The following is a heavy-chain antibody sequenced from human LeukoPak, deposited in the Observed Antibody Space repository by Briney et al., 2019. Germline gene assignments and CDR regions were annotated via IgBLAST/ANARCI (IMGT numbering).Heavy chain of an antibody. CDR2: INPNSGGT. Sequence: GASVKVSCKASGYTFTGYYMHWVRQAPGQGLEWMGWINPNSGGTNYAQKFQGRVTMTRDTSISTAYMELSRLRSDDTAVYYCARAGYGSGSFSGLCDYWGQGTLVTVSS. CDR3: ARAGYGSGSFSGLCDY. CDR1: GYTFTGYY. D-gene: IGHD1-26*01. J-gene: IGHJ4*02. V-gene: IGHV1-2*02.